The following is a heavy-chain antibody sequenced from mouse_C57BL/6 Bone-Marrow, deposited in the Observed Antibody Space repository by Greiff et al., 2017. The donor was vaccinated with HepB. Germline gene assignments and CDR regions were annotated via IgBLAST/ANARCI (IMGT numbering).Heavy chain of an antibody. CDR3: ARLGGYYAAMDY. D-gene: IGHD2-3*01. CDR2: INPYNGGT. V-gene: IGHV1-19*01. Sequence: EVKLQESGPVLVKPGASVKMSCKASGYTFTDYYMNWVKQSHGKSLEWIGVINPYNGGTSYNQKFKGKATLTVDKSSSTAYMELNSLTSEDSAVYYCARLGGYYAAMDYWGQGTSVTVSS. J-gene: IGHJ4*01. CDR1: GYTFTDYY.